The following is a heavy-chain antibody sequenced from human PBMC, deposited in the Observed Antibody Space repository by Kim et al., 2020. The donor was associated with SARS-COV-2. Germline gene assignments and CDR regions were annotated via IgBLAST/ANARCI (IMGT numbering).Heavy chain of an antibody. V-gene: IGHV4-38-2*02. CDR2: IYHSGST. J-gene: IGHJ4*02. CDR3: ASSRIGYCSSTSCYGEYYFDY. CDR1: GYSISSGYY. D-gene: IGHD2-2*01. Sequence: SETLSLTCTVSGYSISSGYYWGWIRQPPGKGLEWIGSIYHSGSTYYNPSLKSRVTISVDTSKNKFSLKLSSVTAADTAVYYCASSRIGYCSSTSCYGEYYFDYWGQGTLVTVSS.